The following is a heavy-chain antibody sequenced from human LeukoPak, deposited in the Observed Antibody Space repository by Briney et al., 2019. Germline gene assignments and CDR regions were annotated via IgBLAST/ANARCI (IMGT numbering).Heavy chain of an antibody. CDR2: IYYSGST. J-gene: IGHJ4*02. V-gene: IGHV4-59*12. CDR1: GGSISSYY. Sequence: SETLSLTCTVSGGSISSYYWSWIRQPPGKGLEWIGYIYYSGSTNYNPSLKSRVTISVDTSKNQFSLKLSSVTAADTAVYYCARGDVGATTRKGVFDYWGQGTLVTVSS. D-gene: IGHD1-26*01. CDR3: ARGDVGATTRKGVFDY.